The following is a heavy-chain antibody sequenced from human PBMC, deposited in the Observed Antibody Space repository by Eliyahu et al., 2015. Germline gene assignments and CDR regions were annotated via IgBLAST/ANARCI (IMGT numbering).Heavy chain of an antibody. V-gene: IGHV4-34*01. CDR2: INHSGST. CDR1: GGSFSGYY. Sequence: QVQLQQWGAGLLKPSETLSLTCAVYGGSFSGYYWSWIRQPPGKGLEWIGEINHSGSTNYNPSLKSRVTISVDTSKNQFSLKLSSVTAADTAVYYCAREWELLVGGQTSAFDIWGQGTMVTVSS. D-gene: IGHD1-26*01. CDR3: AREWELLVGGQTSAFDI. J-gene: IGHJ3*02.